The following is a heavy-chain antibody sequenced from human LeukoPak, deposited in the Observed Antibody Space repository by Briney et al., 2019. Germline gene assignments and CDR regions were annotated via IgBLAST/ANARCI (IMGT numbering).Heavy chain of an antibody. Sequence: PSETLSLTCAVYGGSFSGYYWSWIRQPPGKGLEWIGEINHSGGTNYNPSLKSRVTISVDTSKNQFSLKLSSVTAADTAVYYCARGKRYYYFDYWGQGTLVTVSS. CDR1: GGSFSGYY. CDR2: INHSGGT. D-gene: IGHD1-1*01. V-gene: IGHV4-34*01. CDR3: ARGKRYYYFDY. J-gene: IGHJ4*02.